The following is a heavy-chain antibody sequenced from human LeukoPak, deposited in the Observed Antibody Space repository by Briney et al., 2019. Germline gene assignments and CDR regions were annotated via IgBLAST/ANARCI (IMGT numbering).Heavy chain of an antibody. CDR1: GGSFSGYY. CDR3: ARWDSSGWYYYYYGMDV. J-gene: IGHJ6*02. CDR2: INHSGST. D-gene: IGHD6-19*01. V-gene: IGHV4-34*01. Sequence: SETLSLTCAVYGGSFSGYYWSWIRQPPGKGLEWIREINHSGSTNYNPSLKSRVTISVDTSKNQFSLKLSSVTAADTAVYYCARWDSSGWYYYYYGMDVWGQGTTVTVSS.